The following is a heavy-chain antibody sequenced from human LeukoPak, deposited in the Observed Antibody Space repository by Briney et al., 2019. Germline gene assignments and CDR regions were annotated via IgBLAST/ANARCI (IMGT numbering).Heavy chain of an antibody. D-gene: IGHD3-16*02. CDR2: IVVGSGNT. V-gene: IGHV1-58*01. Sequence: SVKVSCKASGFTFTSSAVQGVRQARGQRLEGIGWIVVGSGNTNYAQKFQERVTITRDMSTSTAYMELSSLRSEDTAVYYCAFMITFGGVIVDYWGQGTLVTVSS. CDR1: GFTFTSSA. J-gene: IGHJ4*02. CDR3: AFMITFGGVIVDY.